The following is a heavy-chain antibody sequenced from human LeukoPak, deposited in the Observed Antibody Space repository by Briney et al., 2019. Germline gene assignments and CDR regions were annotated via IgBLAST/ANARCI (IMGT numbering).Heavy chain of an antibody. V-gene: IGHV3-74*01. CDR2: ISTDGSST. D-gene: IGHD6-6*01. CDR1: GSTFSSYW. CDR3: VREYSSSSGRAFDM. Sequence: QAGGSLRLSCAASGSTFSSYWMHWVRQAPGKGLVWVSRISTDGSSTNSADSVKGRLTISRDNAKNTLYLQMNSLRAEDTAVYYCVREYSSSSGRAFDMWGQGTMVTVSP. J-gene: IGHJ3*02.